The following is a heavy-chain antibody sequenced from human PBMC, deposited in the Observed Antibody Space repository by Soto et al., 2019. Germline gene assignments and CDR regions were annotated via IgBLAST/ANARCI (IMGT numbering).Heavy chain of an antibody. CDR3: ARDRTPPYCSGGSCSS. D-gene: IGHD2-15*01. J-gene: IGHJ3*01. CDR1: GFTVSSNY. Sequence: PGGSLRLSCAASGFTVSSNYMSWVRQAPGKGLEWVSVIYSGGSTYYADSVKGRFTISRDNSKNTLYLQMNSLRAEDTAVYYCARDRTPPYCSGGSCSSWGQGTMVTVSS. V-gene: IGHV3-53*01. CDR2: IYSGGST.